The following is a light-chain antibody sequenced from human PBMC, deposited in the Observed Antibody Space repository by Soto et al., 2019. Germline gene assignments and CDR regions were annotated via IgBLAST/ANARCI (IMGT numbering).Light chain of an antibody. CDR3: SLYTSENTYV. CDR1: STDFVSYNR. J-gene: IGLJ1*01. V-gene: IGLV2-18*01. Sequence: QSVLTQPPSVSGSPGQSVTISCTGTSTDFVSYNRVSWYQQPPGTAPKLIIYEASNRPSGVPDRFSASKSGNTASLTISGLQAADEADYYCSLYTSENTYVFGTGTKLTVL. CDR2: EAS.